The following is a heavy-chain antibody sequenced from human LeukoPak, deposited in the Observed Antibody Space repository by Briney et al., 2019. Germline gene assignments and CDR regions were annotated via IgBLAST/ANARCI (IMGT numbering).Heavy chain of an antibody. CDR1: GFTFSSYA. J-gene: IGHJ2*01. CDR3: AKDGSRAPGGGIGSILPIDLDWYFDL. CDR2: ISYDGSNK. V-gene: IGHV3-30*04. Sequence: PGGSLRLSCAASGFTFSSYAMHWVRQAPGKGLEWVAVISYDGSNKYYADSVKGRFTISRDNSKNTVYLQMNSLRAEDTALYFCAKDGSRAPGGGIGSILPIDLDWYFDLWGRGTLVTVSS. D-gene: IGHD1-26*01.